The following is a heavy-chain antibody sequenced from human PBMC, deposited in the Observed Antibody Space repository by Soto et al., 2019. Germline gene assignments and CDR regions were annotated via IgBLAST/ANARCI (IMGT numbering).Heavy chain of an antibody. CDR3: ARALTGTAPGY. CDR2: INPNSGGT. D-gene: IGHD1-7*01. CDR1: GYTFIGYY. J-gene: IGHJ4*02. V-gene: IGHV1-2*02. Sequence: ASVKVSCKASGYTFIGYYMHWVRQAPGQGLEWMGWINPNSGGTNYAQKFQGRVTMTRDTSISTAYMELSRLGSDDTAVYYCARALTGTAPGYWGQGTLVTVSS.